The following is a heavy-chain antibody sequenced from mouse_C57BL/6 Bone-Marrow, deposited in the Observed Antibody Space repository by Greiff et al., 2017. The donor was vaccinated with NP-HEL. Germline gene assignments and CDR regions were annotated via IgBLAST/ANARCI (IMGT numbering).Heavy chain of an antibody. CDR1: GFTFSSYT. D-gene: IGHD1-1*01. V-gene: IGHV5-9*01. J-gene: IGHJ3*01. CDR3: ARHELLREGFAY. CDR2: ISGGGGNT. Sequence: EVQGVESGGGLVKPGGSLKLSCAASGFTFSSYTMSWVRQTPEKRLEWVATISGGGGNTYYPDSVKGRFTISRDNAKNTLYLQMSSLRSEDTALYYCARHELLREGFAYWGQGTLVTVSA.